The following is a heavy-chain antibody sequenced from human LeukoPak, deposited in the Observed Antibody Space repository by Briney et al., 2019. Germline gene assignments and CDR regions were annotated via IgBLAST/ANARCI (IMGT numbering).Heavy chain of an antibody. D-gene: IGHD3-3*01. CDR3: ARDISNPYDFWSGYSRGFPELMDV. CDR2: ISAYNGNT. V-gene: IGHV1-18*01. Sequence: ASVKVSCKASGYTFTSYGISWVRQAPGQGLEWMGWISAYNGNTNYAQKLQGRVTMTTDTSTSTAYMELRSLRSDDTAVYYCARDISNPYDFWSGYSRGFPELMDVWGQGTTVTVSS. J-gene: IGHJ6*02. CDR1: GYTFTSYG.